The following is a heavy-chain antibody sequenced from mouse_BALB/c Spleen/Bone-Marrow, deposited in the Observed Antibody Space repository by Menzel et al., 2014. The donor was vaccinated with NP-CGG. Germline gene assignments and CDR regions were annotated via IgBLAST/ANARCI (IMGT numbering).Heavy chain of an antibody. CDR3: ALLYGNYDY. J-gene: IGHJ2*01. Sequence: EVKVVESGAELVKPGASVKLSCTASGFNIKDTYMHWVKQRPEQGLEWIGRIDPANGNTKYDPKFQGKATITADTSSNPAYLHLSRLTSEDTAFYYCALLYGNYDYWRQGSPLPISS. V-gene: IGHV14-3*02. CDR2: IDPANGNT. CDR1: GFNIKDTY. D-gene: IGHD2-10*02.